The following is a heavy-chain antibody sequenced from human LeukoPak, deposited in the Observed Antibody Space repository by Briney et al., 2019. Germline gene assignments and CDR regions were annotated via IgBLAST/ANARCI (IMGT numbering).Heavy chain of an antibody. CDR1: GFTFSSYA. CDR3: AKDKDIVVVPAAKAFDY. Sequence: GGSLRLSCAASGFTFSSYAMSWVRQAPGKGLEWGSAISGSGGSTYYADSVKGRFTISRDNSKNTLYLQMNSLRAEDTAVYYCAKDKDIVVVPAAKAFDYWGQGTLVAVSS. J-gene: IGHJ4*02. CDR2: ISGSGGST. V-gene: IGHV3-23*01. D-gene: IGHD2-2*01.